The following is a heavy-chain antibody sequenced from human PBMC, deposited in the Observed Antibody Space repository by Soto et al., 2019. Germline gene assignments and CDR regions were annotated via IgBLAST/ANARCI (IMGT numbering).Heavy chain of an antibody. CDR1: GYTITSSY. J-gene: IGHJ4*02. Sequence: QVQLVQSGAEVKKPGASVKLSCKASGYTITSSYVHWVRQAPGQGLEWVAIINPNGGSTNYAQEFQCRVTVTRDTSTSTVFMELSSLHSDDTAVYYCARDLLAANYWGQGALGTVSS. CDR3: ARDLLAANY. CDR2: INPNGGST. V-gene: IGHV1-46*01. D-gene: IGHD2-15*01.